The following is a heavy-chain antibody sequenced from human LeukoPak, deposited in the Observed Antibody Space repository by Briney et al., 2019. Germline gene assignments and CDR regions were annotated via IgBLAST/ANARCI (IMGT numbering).Heavy chain of an antibody. Sequence: PSETLSLTCTVSGDSISSGDYYWSWIRQPPGKGLEWIGYINYSGSTYYNPSLKSRVTISVDTSKNQFSLKLSSVTAADTAVYYCARANYDSSGYYQRLTWFDPWGQGTLVTVSS. V-gene: IGHV4-30-4*01. CDR3: ARANYDSSGYYQRLTWFDP. D-gene: IGHD3-22*01. J-gene: IGHJ5*02. CDR1: GDSISSGDYY. CDR2: INYSGST.